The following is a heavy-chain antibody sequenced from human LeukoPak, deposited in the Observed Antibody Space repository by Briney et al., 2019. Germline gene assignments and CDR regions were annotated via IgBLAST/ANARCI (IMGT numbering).Heavy chain of an antibody. CDR1: GGSFSGYY. CDR3: ARSLSMVRGVIRPYYYYYMDV. V-gene: IGHV4-34*01. J-gene: IGHJ6*03. D-gene: IGHD3-10*01. Sequence: PSETLSLTCAVYGGSFSGYYWSWIRQPPGKGLEWIGEINHSGSTNYNPSLKSRVTISVDTSKNQFSLKLSSVTAADTAVYYCARSLSMVRGVIRPYYYYYMDVWGKGTTVTVSS. CDR2: INHSGST.